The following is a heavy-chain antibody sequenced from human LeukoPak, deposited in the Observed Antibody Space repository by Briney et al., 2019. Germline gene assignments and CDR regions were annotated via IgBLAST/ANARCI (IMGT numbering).Heavy chain of an antibody. V-gene: IGHV4-61*01. CDR2: IYYSGST. CDR3: CPARRAPYSYFYMDV. J-gene: IGHJ6*03. Sequence: PSETLSLTCTVSDDSITSDSITTYYWSWIRQPPGQALEWIGYIYYSGSTHYSPSLESRVTISLDTSKSQFSLRLSSVTSAYTAVYLKCPARRAPYSYFYMDVWGKGTTVTVSS. CDR1: DDSITSDSITTYY.